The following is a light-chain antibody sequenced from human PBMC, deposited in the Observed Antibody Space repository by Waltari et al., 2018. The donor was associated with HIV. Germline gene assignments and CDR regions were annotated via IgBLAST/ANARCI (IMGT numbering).Light chain of an antibody. V-gene: IGKV4-1*01. CDR1: QNVFHGSNAKNY. CDR3: QQYYSSPYT. CDR2: WAS. Sequence: IVMTQSPEFLPVSLGERATITCKSSQNVFHGSNAKNYLAWYQQKPGQPPKLLIYWASTRQSGVPDRFSGGGSGTDFTLTISSLQAEDVAVYYCQQYYSSPYTFGQGAKLDIK. J-gene: IGKJ2*01.